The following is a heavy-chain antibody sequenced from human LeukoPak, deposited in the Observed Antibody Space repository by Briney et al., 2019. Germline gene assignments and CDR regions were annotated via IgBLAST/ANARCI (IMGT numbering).Heavy chain of an antibody. CDR1: GYTFTNFG. CDR2: ISAYNVNP. Sequence: GASVKVSCRASGYTFTNFGISWVRQAPGQGLEWIAWISAYNVNPTYAQKLQGRVTVTTDTSTNTAYMDLRSLTSDDTAVYFCARAGPGYYYDSSAYYFDYWGQGTLVTVSS. CDR3: ARAGPGYYYDSSAYYFDY. V-gene: IGHV1-18*01. J-gene: IGHJ4*02. D-gene: IGHD3-22*01.